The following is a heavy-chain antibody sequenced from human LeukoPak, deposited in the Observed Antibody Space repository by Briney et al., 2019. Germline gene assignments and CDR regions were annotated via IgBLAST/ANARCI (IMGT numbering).Heavy chain of an antibody. D-gene: IGHD4-17*01. CDR2: IYYSGST. V-gene: IGHV4-59*08. CDR3: ARHVSDYGDYARGPHFDY. J-gene: IGHJ4*02. Sequence: SETLSLTCTVSGGSISSYYWSWIRQPPGKGLEWIGYIYYSGSTNYNPSLKSRVTISVDTSKNQFSLKLSSVTAADTAAYYCARHVSDYGDYARGPHFDYWGQGTLVTVSS. CDR1: GGSISSYY.